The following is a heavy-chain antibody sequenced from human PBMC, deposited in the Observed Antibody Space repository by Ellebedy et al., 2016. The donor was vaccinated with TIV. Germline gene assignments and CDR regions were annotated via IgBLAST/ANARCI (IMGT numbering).Heavy chain of an antibody. CDR3: ARDLFGSSWYNYYCYYGMDV. D-gene: IGHD6-13*01. Sequence: SVKVSXKASGGTFSSYAISWVRQAPGQGLEWMGGIIPIFGTANYAQKFQGRVTITADESTSTAYMELSSLRSEDTAVYYCARDLFGSSWYNYYCYYGMDVWGQGTTVTVSS. J-gene: IGHJ6*02. V-gene: IGHV1-69*13. CDR2: IIPIFGTA. CDR1: GGTFSSYA.